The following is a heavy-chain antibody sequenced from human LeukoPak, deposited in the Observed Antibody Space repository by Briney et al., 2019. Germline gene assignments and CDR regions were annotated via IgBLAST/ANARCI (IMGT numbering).Heavy chain of an antibody. J-gene: IGHJ6*02. Sequence: GESLKISCKGSGYSFTSYWIGWVRQMPGKGLEWMGIIYAGDSDTRYSPSFQGQVTISVDKPISTAYLQWSSLRASDTAMYYCARAIGTSQFYFYYGMDVWGQGTTVTVSS. CDR3: ARAIGTSQFYFYYGMDV. CDR1: GYSFTSYW. V-gene: IGHV5-51*04. CDR2: IYAGDSDT. D-gene: IGHD2-2*01.